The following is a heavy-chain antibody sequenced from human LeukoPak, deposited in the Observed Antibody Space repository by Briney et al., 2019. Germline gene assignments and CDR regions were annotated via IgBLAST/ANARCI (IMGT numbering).Heavy chain of an antibody. Sequence: GGSLRLSCAASGFTFSSYAMSWVRQAPGKGLEWVSAISGSGGSTYYADSVKGRFTISRDNSKNTLYLQMNSLRAEGTAVYYCAKAEGGYGSGSYYLFDYWGQGTLVTVSS. D-gene: IGHD3-10*01. J-gene: IGHJ4*02. V-gene: IGHV3-23*01. CDR2: ISGSGGST. CDR1: GFTFSSYA. CDR3: AKAEGGYGSGSYYLFDY.